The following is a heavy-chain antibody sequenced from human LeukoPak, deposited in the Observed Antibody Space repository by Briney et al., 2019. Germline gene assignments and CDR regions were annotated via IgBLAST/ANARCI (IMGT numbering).Heavy chain of an antibody. CDR1: GFTVSSKY. CDR3: ARVVATIDY. CDR2: INSDGSST. J-gene: IGHJ4*02. V-gene: IGHV3-74*01. Sequence: GGSLRLSCAASGFTVSSKYMNWVRQAPGKGLVWVSRINSDGSSTSYADSVKGRFTISRDNAKNTLYLQMNSLRAEDTAVYYCARVVATIDYWGQGTLVTVSS. D-gene: IGHD5-12*01.